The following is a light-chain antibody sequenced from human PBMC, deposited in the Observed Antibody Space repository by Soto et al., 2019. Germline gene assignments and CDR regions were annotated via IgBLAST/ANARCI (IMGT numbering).Light chain of an antibody. CDR3: SSYTTTSTLV. J-gene: IGLJ2*01. CDR1: NRDVGSYNL. CDR2: EVR. Sequence: QSALTQPASVSGSPGQSITIACTGTNRDVGSYNLVSWYQQRPGEAPKLIISEVRNRPSGISYRFTGSKSGNTASLTISGLQAEDGADYYCSSYTTTSTLVFGGGTK. V-gene: IGLV2-14*01.